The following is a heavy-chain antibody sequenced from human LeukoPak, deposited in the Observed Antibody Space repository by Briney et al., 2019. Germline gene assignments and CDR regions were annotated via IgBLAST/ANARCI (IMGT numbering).Heavy chain of an antibody. CDR2: FDPEDGET. J-gene: IGHJ3*02. CDR3: ATDPEASAAFDI. CDR1: GYTLTELS. Sequence: ASVKVSCKVSGYTLTELSMHWVRQAPGKGLEWMGGFDPEDGETIYAQKFQGRVTMTEDTSTDTAYMELSSLRSEDTAVYYCATDPEASAAFDIWGQGTVVTVSS. V-gene: IGHV1-24*01.